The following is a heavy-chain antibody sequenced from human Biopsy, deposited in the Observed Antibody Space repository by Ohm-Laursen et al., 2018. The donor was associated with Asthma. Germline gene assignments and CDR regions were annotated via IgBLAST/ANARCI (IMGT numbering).Heavy chain of an antibody. CDR3: ARAVDYSDYYGIDV. D-gene: IGHD3-10*01. CDR1: GYTFNSAG. J-gene: IGHJ6*02. CDR2: ISVYNGNT. Sequence: ASVKVSCKTSGYTFNSAGITWVRQAPGQGLEWMGWISVYNGNTKDAQKLQDRVTMITDTSTSTAYMELRSLRSDDTAVYFCARAVDYSDYYGIDVWGQGTTVTVS. V-gene: IGHV1-18*01.